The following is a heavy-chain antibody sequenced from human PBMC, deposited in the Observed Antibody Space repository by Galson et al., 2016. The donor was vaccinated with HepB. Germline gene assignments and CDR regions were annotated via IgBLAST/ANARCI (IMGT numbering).Heavy chain of an antibody. CDR1: GASMTDSY. CDR2: IYYIGLT. Sequence: SETLSLTCNVSGASMTDSYWSWIRQPPGKGLEWIGYIYYIGLTEYNPSLESRVLISIDTSKNQFSLKLSSVTTADTATYYCANMKTRAFQRGYCSGGHCHSDSWGQGTLVTVSS. V-gene: IGHV4-59*01. CDR3: ANMKTRAFQRGYCSGGHCHSDS. J-gene: IGHJ4*02. D-gene: IGHD2-15*01.